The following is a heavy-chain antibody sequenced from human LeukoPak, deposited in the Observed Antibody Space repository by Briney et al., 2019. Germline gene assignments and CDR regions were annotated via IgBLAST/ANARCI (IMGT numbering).Heavy chain of an antibody. CDR1: GFIFRSHW. CDR3: VRDSPHSVFNIDLDY. D-gene: IGHD2-21*01. V-gene: IGHV3-74*01. CDR2: IVSDGSGA. Sequence: PGGSLRLFRAASGFIFRSHWMHWVPQAPGKGRVGISRIVSDGSGATYEDSVKGRFTTSSNNTKNTLYLQMNNLRAEVTAVYYCVRDSPHSVFNIDLDYWGQGTLVTASS. J-gene: IGHJ4*02.